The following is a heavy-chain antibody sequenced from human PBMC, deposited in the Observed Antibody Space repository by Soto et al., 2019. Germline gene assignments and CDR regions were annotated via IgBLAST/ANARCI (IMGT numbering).Heavy chain of an antibody. D-gene: IGHD6-19*01. CDR2: INSDGSST. CDR1: GFTFSSYW. CDR3: ASRKRYSSGWYNDAFDI. Sequence: QLGGSLRLSCAASGFTFSSYWMHWVRQAPGKGLVWVSRINSDGSSTSYADSVKGRFTISRDNAKNTLYLQMNSLRAEDTAVYYCASRKRYSSGWYNDAFDIWGQGTMVTVSS. V-gene: IGHV3-74*01. J-gene: IGHJ3*02.